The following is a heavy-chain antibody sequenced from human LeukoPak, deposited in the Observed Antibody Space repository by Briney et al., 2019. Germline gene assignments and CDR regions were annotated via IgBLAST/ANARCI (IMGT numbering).Heavy chain of an antibody. V-gene: IGHV4-30-2*01. CDR2: IYHSGST. Sequence: SETLSLTCTVSGGSISSGGYYWSWLRQPPGKGLEWIGYIYHSGSTYYNPSLKSRVTISVDRSKNQFSLKLSSVTAADTAVYYCARTKGTSSCDYWGQGTLVTVSS. CDR1: GGSISSGGYY. J-gene: IGHJ4*02. D-gene: IGHD3-10*01. CDR3: ARTKGTSSCDY.